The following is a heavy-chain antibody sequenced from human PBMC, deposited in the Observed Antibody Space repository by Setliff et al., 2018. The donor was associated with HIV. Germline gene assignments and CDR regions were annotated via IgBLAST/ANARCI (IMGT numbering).Heavy chain of an antibody. CDR1: GYSISSGYY. CDR2: INHRGST. Sequence: SETLSLTCAVSGYSISSGYYWSWIRQPPGKGLEWIGEINHRGSTNYNPSLKSRVTISVDTSKNQFSLKLSSVTAADTAVYYCARMMVRGVILPYYMDVWGKGTTVTVSS. J-gene: IGHJ6*03. V-gene: IGHV4-38-2*01. CDR3: ARMMVRGVILPYYMDV. D-gene: IGHD3-10*01.